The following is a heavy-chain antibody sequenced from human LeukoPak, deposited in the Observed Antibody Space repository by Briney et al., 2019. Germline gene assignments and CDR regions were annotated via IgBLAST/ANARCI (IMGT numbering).Heavy chain of an antibody. CDR2: IYYSGST. V-gene: IGHV4-59*01. D-gene: IGHD4-23*01. J-gene: IGHJ4*02. Sequence: SETLSLTCTVSGGSISSYYWSWIRQPPGKGLEWIGYIYYSGSTNYNPSLKSRVTISVDTSKNQFSLKLSSVTAADTAVYYCARVSHLCGGNSRPWCFDYWGQGTLVTVSS. CDR3: ARVSHLCGGNSRPWCFDY. CDR1: GGSISSYY.